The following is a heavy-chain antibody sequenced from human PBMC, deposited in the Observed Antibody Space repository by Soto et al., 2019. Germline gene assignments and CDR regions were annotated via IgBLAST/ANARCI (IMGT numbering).Heavy chain of an antibody. Sequence: QVQLQESGPGLLKPSQTLSLTCTVSGASISSRSHYWNWIRRVPGKGLEFIGYIFYTGATYYNPSLRGRVSMSADTSKNQFSLNLRSVTAADTAIYYCAREGRHPGGMRESWFDPWAREPRSPSPQ. CDR3: AREGRHPGGMRESWFDP. D-gene: IGHD2-15*01. CDR1: GASISSRSHY. CDR2: IFYTGAT. J-gene: IGHJ5*02. V-gene: IGHV4-31*03.